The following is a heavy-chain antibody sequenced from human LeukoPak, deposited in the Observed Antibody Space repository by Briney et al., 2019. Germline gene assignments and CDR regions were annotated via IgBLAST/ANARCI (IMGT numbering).Heavy chain of an antibody. Sequence: PGGTLRLSCAASGFTFRSYGMTWVRQAPGKGLEWVSAISGSGDSTYYADSVKGRFTIPRDNSRNTLYLQMNSLRAGDTAVYYCAKSFRSTSLDYWGQGTLVTVSS. CDR3: AKSFRSTSLDY. J-gene: IGHJ4*02. D-gene: IGHD2-2*01. CDR2: ISGSGDST. V-gene: IGHV3-23*01. CDR1: GFTFRSYG.